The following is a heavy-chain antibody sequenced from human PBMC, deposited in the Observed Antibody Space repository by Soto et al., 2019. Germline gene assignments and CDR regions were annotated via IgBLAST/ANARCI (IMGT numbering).Heavy chain of an antibody. CDR3: ARHQEEVVVITTHFDY. CDR2: IYYSGST. D-gene: IGHD3-22*01. J-gene: IGHJ4*02. CDR1: GGSISSSSYY. V-gene: IGHV4-39*01. Sequence: PSETLSLTCTVSGGSISSSSYYWGWIRQPPGKGLEWIGSIYYSGSTYYNPSLKSRVTISVDTSKNQFSLKLSSVTAADTAVYYCARHQEEVVVITTHFDYWGQGTLVTVSS.